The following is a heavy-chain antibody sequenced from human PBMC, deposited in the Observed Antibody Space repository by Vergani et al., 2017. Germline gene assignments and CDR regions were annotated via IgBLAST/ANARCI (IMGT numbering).Heavy chain of an antibody. CDR3: ATRRYRRLDAFDI. Sequence: QVQLQESGPGLLKPSETLSLTCTVSGGSISSYYWSWIRQPPGKGREWIGYIYYSGSTYYNPSLKSRVTISVDTSKNQFSLKLSSVTAADTAVYYWATRRYRRLDAFDIWGQGTMVTVAS. J-gene: IGHJ3*02. D-gene: IGHD2-2*02. CDR2: IYYSGST. CDR1: GGSISSYY. V-gene: IGHV4-30-4*01.